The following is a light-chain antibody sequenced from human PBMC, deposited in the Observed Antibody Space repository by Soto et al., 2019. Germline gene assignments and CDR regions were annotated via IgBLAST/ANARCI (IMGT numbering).Light chain of an antibody. CDR3: QQYNSYSLT. CDR1: QSISTW. V-gene: IGKV1-5*01. Sequence: DIQMTQSPSTLSAAVGDRVTITCRASQSISTWLAWYQQKPGKAPNLLIYDASNLENGVPSRFSGSGSGTEFTLTISSLQPDDFATYYCQQYNSYSLTFGQGTKVEIK. J-gene: IGKJ1*01. CDR2: DAS.